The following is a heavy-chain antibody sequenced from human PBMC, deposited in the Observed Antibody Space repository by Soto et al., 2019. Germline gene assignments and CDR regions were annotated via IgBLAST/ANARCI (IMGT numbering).Heavy chain of an antibody. V-gene: IGHV4-59*01. D-gene: IGHD3-10*01. CDR1: GDSISDYY. CDR3: ARVGRSGDYYYYGMDV. Sequence: QVQLQESGPGLVKPSETLSLTCTVSGDSISDYYWSWIRQPPGKGLEWIGYMYYTGSTNYNPSLMSRVTMSVDTSKNQLSLKLSSVTAADTAVYFCARVGRSGDYYYYGMDVWGQGTTVTVSS. CDR2: MYYTGST. J-gene: IGHJ6*02.